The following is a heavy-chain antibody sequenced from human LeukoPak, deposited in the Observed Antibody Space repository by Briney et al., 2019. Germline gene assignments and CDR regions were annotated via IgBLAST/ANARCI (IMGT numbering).Heavy chain of an antibody. J-gene: IGHJ4*02. D-gene: IGHD2-21*01. V-gene: IGHV3-30*02. CDR2: IWNDGRNE. CDR1: GFTFSNYG. Sequence: GGSLRLSCAASGFTFSNYGMHWVRQAPGKGLEWVAFIWNDGRNEYYADSVRGRFTISRDNSKNTLYVQMNNLRVEDTAVYYCVKDQSEGGDKDYWGQGTLVTVSS. CDR3: VKDQSEGGDKDY.